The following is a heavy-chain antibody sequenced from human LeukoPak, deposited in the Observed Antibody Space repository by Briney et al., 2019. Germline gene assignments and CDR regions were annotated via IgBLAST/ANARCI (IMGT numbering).Heavy chain of an antibody. D-gene: IGHD6-19*01. CDR3: ARGSPSSSGWYGDY. V-gene: IGHV1-2*02. CDR1: GYTFTGYY. CDR2: ISPNSGGT. Sequence: GASVKVSCKASGYTFTGYYMHWVRQAPGQGLEWMGWISPNSGGTNYAQKFQGRVTMTRDTSISTAYMELSRLRSDDTAAYYCARGSPSSSGWYGDYWGQGTLVTVSS. J-gene: IGHJ4*02.